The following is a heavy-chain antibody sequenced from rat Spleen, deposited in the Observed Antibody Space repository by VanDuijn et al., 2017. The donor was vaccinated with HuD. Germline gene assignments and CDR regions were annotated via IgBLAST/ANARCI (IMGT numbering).Heavy chain of an antibody. V-gene: IGHV5S23*01. J-gene: IGHJ2*01. CDR1: GFTFSNYD. D-gene: IGHD1-2*01. CDR2: ISSGGGNT. CDR3: ARQGTTAAISTGDYFDY. Sequence: EVQLVESGGGLVQPGRSLKLSCEASGFTFSNYDMAWVRQAPTKGLEWVASISSGGGNTYYRDSVKGRFTISRDNAKTTLYLQMDSLRSEDTATYHCARQGTTAAISTGDYFDYWGQGVMVTVSS.